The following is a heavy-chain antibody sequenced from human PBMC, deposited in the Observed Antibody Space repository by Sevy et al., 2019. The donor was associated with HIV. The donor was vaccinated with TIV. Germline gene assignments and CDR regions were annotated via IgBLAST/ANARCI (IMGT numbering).Heavy chain of an antibody. V-gene: IGHV3-15*01. Sequence: GGSLRLSCAASGFTFSNAWMSWVRQATGKGLEWVGRIKSKTDGGTTDYAAPVKGRFTISRDDSKNTLYLQMNSLKTEDTAVYYCTTGSYYDSSGYYYYGYWGQGTLVTVSS. CDR2: IKSKTDGGTT. CDR3: TTGSYYDSSGYYYYGY. J-gene: IGHJ4*02. CDR1: GFTFSNAW. D-gene: IGHD3-22*01.